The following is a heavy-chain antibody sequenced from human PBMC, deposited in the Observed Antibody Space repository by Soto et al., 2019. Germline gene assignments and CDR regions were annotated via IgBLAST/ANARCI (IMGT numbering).Heavy chain of an antibody. Sequence: EVQLLESGGGLVQPGGSLRLPCAASGFTFSSYAMSWVRQAPGKGLEWVSTFGGGGAGTYYADSVKGRFTISRDNSRSTRVLQVDSLRAEDTAVYYCAKDMGLSMIGTNFDYWGQGTLVTVSS. V-gene: IGHV3-23*01. D-gene: IGHD2-21*01. CDR1: GFTFSSYA. J-gene: IGHJ4*02. CDR2: FGGGGAGT. CDR3: AKDMGLSMIGTNFDY.